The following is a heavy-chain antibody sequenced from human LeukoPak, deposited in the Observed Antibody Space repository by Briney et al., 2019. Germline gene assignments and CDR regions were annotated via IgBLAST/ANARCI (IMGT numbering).Heavy chain of an antibody. CDR1: GYTFTGYY. CDR3: ARDLGSGWFDP. D-gene: IGHD6-19*01. J-gene: IGHJ5*02. Sequence: GASVKVSCKASGYTFTGYYMHWVQQAPGQGLEWMGWINPNSGGTNYAQKFQGRVTMTRDTSISTAYMELSGLRSDDTAVYYCARDLGSGWFDPWGQGTLVTVSS. V-gene: IGHV1-2*02. CDR2: INPNSGGT.